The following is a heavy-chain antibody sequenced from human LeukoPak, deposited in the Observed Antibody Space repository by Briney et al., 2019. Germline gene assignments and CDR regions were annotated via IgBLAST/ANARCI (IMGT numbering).Heavy chain of an antibody. CDR1: GFTFSSYS. Sequence: PGGSLRLSCVASGFTFSSYSMNWARQAPGKGLEWVSSISSSSSYIYYADSVKGRFTISRENAKNSLYLQMNSLRAEDTAVYYCARGDRDLYCSSTSCYPVLGGQGTLVTVSS. CDR2: ISSSSSYI. D-gene: IGHD2-2*01. V-gene: IGHV3-21*01. J-gene: IGHJ4*02. CDR3: ARGDRDLYCSSTSCYPVL.